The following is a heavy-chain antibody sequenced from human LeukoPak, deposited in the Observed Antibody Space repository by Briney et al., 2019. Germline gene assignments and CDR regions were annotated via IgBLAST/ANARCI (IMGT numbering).Heavy chain of an antibody. V-gene: IGHV3-49*04. CDR2: IRSKASGGTT. Sequence: GRSLRLSCATSGFTFGDYAMSWVRQAPGKGPEWVGFIRSKASGGTTEYAASVKGRFTISRDDSKSIVYLQMDSLKTEDTAVYYCTRAGRYCSGGSCYSFYWGQGTLVTVSS. D-gene: IGHD2-15*01. J-gene: IGHJ4*02. CDR3: TRAGRYCSGGSCYSFY. CDR1: GFTFGDYA.